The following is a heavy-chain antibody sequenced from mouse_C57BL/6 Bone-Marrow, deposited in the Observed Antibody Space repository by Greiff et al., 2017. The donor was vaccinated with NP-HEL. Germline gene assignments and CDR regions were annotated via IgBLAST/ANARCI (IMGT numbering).Heavy chain of an antibody. D-gene: IGHD1-1*01. CDR1: GYTFTCYW. CDR3: AATTVVATDAMDY. CDR2: IDPSDSYT. J-gene: IGHJ4*01. V-gene: IGHV1-50*01. Sequence: KESCKASGYTFTCYWMQWVKQRPGQGLEWIGEIDPSDSYTNYNQKFKGKATLTVDTSSSTAYMQLSSLTSEDSAVYYCAATTVVATDAMDYWGQGTSVTVSS.